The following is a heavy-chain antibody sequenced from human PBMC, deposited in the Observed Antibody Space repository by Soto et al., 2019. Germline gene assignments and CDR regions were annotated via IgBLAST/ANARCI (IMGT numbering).Heavy chain of an antibody. CDR1: GGTFSSYA. Sequence: QVQLVQSGAEVKKPGSSVKVSCKASGGTFSSYAISWVRQAPGQGLEWMGGIIPIFGTANYAQKFQGRVTITADESTSTAYMELSSLRSEDTAVYYCARAIGIVAAGPHYYYGMDVWGQGTTVTVSS. CDR2: IIPIFGTA. CDR3: ARAIGIVAAGPHYYYGMDV. D-gene: IGHD6-13*01. V-gene: IGHV1-69*01. J-gene: IGHJ6*02.